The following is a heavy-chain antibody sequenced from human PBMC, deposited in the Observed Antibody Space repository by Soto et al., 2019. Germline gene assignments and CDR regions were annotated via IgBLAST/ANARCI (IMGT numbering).Heavy chain of an antibody. CDR2: ISGSGGST. CDR1: GFTFGGNE. V-gene: IGHV3-23*01. Sequence: VQLLESGEGLLQRGGSLRLSFVAPGFTFGGNEMSWVGRPPGKGREWISIISGSGGSTYYADSVKGRFTISRDNSNNTLYLQMHSLTAADTAVYYCAKNGCGGDCYSSVAGNWFDPWGQGTLVTVSS. J-gene: IGHJ5*02. CDR3: AKNGCGGDCYSSVAGNWFDP. D-gene: IGHD2-21*02.